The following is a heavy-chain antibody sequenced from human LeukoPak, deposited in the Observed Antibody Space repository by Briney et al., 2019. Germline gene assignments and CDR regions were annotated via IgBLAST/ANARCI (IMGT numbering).Heavy chain of an antibody. J-gene: IGHJ4*02. CDR3: AKIYGDPQGFDY. CDR1: GFTFSSYA. V-gene: IGHV3-23*01. D-gene: IGHD4-17*01. Sequence: GGSLRLSCAASGFTFSSYAMSWVRQAPGKGLEWVSAISGSGGSTYYADSVKGRFTISRDNSKNTLYLQMNSVIAEGTAVYYCAKIYGDPQGFDYWGQGTLVTVSS. CDR2: ISGSGGST.